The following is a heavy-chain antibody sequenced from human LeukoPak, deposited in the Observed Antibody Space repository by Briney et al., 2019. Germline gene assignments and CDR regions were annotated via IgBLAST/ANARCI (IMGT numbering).Heavy chain of an antibody. CDR1: GFTFSSYS. CDR3: ARSTYYYDSSGYYHGYYFDY. CDR2: ISSSSSYI. Sequence: PGGSLRLSCAASGFTFSSYSMNWVRQAPGKGLEWVSSISSSSSYIYYADSVKGRFTISRDNAKNSLYLQMNSLRAEDTAVYYCARSTYYYDSSGYYHGYYFDYWGQGTLVTVSS. D-gene: IGHD3-22*01. V-gene: IGHV3-21*04. J-gene: IGHJ4*02.